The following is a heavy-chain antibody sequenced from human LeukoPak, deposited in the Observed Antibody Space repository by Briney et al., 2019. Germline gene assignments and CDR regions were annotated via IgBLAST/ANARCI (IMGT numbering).Heavy chain of an antibody. V-gene: IGHV3-11*01. CDR2: ISSSGSTI. J-gene: IGHJ4*02. D-gene: IGHD6-13*01. CDR1: GFTPSDDY. Sequence: GGSLRLSSAPSGFTPSDDYTSWLPQAPGKRLKWGSYISSSGSTIYYADSVKGRFTISRANAKHSLYLQMNSLRAEDTAVYYCASRRHYGGAAGLEDYWGQGTLVTVSS. CDR3: ASRRHYGGAAGLEDY.